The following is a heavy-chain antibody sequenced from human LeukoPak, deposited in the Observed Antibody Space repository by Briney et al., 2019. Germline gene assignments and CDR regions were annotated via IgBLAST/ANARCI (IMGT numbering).Heavy chain of an antibody. V-gene: IGHV3-23*01. J-gene: IGHJ5*02. CDR1: GFTFSTYG. Sequence: GGSLRLSCTASGFTFSTYGMTWVRQAPGKGLEWVSVISGSGATTYYTDSVKGRFTISRDNSKNTLYLQTNSLRAEDTAVYYCAKKPVTGTLAWFDPWGQGTLVTVSS. CDR3: AKKPVTGTLAWFDP. CDR2: ISGSGATT. D-gene: IGHD6-19*01.